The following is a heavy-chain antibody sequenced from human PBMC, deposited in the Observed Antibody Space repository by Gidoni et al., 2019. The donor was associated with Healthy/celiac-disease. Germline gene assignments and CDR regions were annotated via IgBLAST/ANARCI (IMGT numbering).Heavy chain of an antibody. CDR1: GFTVSSNY. CDR2: IYSGGST. V-gene: IGHV3-66*01. J-gene: IGHJ3*02. D-gene: IGHD3-22*01. CDR3: ARDHYYDSSGAIDAFDI. Sequence: EVQLVESGGGLVQPGGSLRLSCAASGFTVSSNYMSWVRQAPGKGLEWVSVIYSGGSTYYADSVKGRFTISRDNSKNTLYLQMNSLRAEDTAVYYCARDHYYDSSGAIDAFDIWGQGTMVTVSS.